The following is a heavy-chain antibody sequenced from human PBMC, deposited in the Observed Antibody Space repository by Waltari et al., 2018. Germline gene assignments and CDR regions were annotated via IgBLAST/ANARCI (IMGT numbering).Heavy chain of an antibody. CDR2: ISYDGSNK. CDR3: ARAPSEHRSVYNWNGGSFDY. Sequence: QVQLVESGGGVVQPGRSLRLSCAASGFTFSSYAMHWVRQAPGKGLEGVAVISYDGSNKYYADSVKGRFTISRDNSKNTLYLQMNSLRAEDTAVYYCARAPSEHRSVYNWNGGSFDYWGQGTLVTVSS. D-gene: IGHD1-20*01. J-gene: IGHJ4*02. V-gene: IGHV3-30-3*01. CDR1: GFTFSSYA.